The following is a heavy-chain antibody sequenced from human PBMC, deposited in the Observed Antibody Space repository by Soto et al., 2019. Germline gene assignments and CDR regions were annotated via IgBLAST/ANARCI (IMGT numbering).Heavy chain of an antibody. V-gene: IGHV4-59*01. Sequence: SETLSLTCTVSGGSISNYYWSWIRQPPGKGLEWIGYIYYSGSTNYNPSLKSRVTISVDTSKNQLSLKLSSVTAADTAVYYCARDALAAAGGPHNWFDPWGQGTLVTVSS. CDR1: GGSISNYY. J-gene: IGHJ5*02. CDR3: ARDALAAAGGPHNWFDP. CDR2: IYYSGST. D-gene: IGHD6-13*01.